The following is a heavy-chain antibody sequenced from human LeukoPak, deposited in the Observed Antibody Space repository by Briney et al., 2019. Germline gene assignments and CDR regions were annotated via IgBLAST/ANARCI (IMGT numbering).Heavy chain of an antibody. J-gene: IGHJ3*02. Sequence: SETLSLTCAVYGGSFSGYYWSWIRQPPGKGLEWIGEINHSGSTNYNPSLKSRVTISVDTSKNQFSLKLSSVTAADTAVYYCARGEVVPAADAFDIWGQGTIVTVSS. CDR3: ARGEVVPAADAFDI. V-gene: IGHV4-34*01. CDR1: GGSFSGYY. CDR2: INHSGST. D-gene: IGHD2-2*01.